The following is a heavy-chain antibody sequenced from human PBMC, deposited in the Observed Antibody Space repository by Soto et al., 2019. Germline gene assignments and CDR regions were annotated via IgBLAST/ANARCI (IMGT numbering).Heavy chain of an antibody. CDR2: IYYSGST. V-gene: IGHV4-28*01. Sequence: SETLSLTCAVSGYSISSSNWWGWIRQPPGKGLEWIGYIYYSGSTYYNPSLKSRVTISVDTSKNQFSLKLSSVTAADTAVYYCARHLLSYYYDSSGYYPWGQGTLVTVSS. CDR3: ARHLLSYYYDSSGYYP. J-gene: IGHJ5*02. D-gene: IGHD3-22*01. CDR1: GYSISSSNW.